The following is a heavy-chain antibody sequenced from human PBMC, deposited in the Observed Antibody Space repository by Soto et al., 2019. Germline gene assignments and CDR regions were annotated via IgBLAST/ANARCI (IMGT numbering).Heavy chain of an antibody. J-gene: IGHJ4*02. V-gene: IGHV4-59*08. CDR3: ARRTGKWFGEFDYFDY. D-gene: IGHD3-10*01. CDR2: IYYSGST. CDR1: GGSISSYY. Sequence: SETLSLTCTVSGGSISSYYWSWIRQPPGKGLEWIGYIYYSGSTNYNPSLKSRVTISVDTSKNQFSLKLSSVTAADTAVYYCARRTGKWFGEFDYFDYWGQGTLVTVS.